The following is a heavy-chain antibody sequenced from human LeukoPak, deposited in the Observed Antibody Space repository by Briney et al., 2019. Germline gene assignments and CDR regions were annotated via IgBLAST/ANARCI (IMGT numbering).Heavy chain of an antibody. D-gene: IGHD7-27*01. CDR2: IHCDDDK. Sequence: SGPTLAKPTHTLTLTCTFSGLSLSTRRVGVGWIRQPPGKALEWLALIHCDDDKRYSPSLKSRLTITKDTSKHQVVLTMTNMDPVDTATYYCAHVNWGRPSSPIDYWGQGTLVTVSS. J-gene: IGHJ4*02. CDR3: AHVNWGRPSSPIDY. V-gene: IGHV2-5*02. CDR1: GLSLSTRRVG.